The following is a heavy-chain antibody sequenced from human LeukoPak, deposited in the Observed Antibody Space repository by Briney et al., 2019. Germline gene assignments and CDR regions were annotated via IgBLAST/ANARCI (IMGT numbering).Heavy chain of an antibody. V-gene: IGHV3-7*01. CDR3: ARDPWIRAFDY. CDR1: GFTFSSYW. CDR2: IKQDGSEK. Sequence: GGSLRLSCAVSGFTFSSYWMNWVRQAPGKGLEWVANIKQDGSEKYYVDSVKGRFTISRDNAKNSLYLQVNSLRAEDTAVYYCARDPWIRAFDYWGQGTLVTVSS. J-gene: IGHJ4*02. D-gene: IGHD5-18*01.